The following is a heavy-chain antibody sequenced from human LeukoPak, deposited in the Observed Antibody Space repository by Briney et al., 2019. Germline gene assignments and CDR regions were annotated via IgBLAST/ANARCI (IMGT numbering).Heavy chain of an antibody. Sequence: AASVKVSCTASGYTFTSYGISWVRQAPGQGLEWMGWISAYNGNTNYAQKLQGRVTMTTDTSTSTAYMELRSLRSDDTAVYYCARGRYDFWSGYSNTPYFDYWGQGTLVTVSS. D-gene: IGHD3-3*01. V-gene: IGHV1-18*01. CDR3: ARGRYDFWSGYSNTPYFDY. J-gene: IGHJ4*02. CDR2: ISAYNGNT. CDR1: GYTFTSYG.